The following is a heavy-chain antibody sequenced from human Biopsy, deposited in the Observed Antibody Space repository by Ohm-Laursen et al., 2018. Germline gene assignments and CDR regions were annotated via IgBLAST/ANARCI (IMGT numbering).Heavy chain of an antibody. CDR3: ARGDFLDSNGYFWFDP. Sequence: TLSLTCTVSGGSISSGGSYWSWHRQRTGMGLVWIEYIFSSANTYYNPTLKNLITISGDTSKNHFSLKLNSVTDADTAVYYFARGDFLDSNGYFWFDPWGQGTLGTVSS. CDR1: GGSISSGGSY. V-gene: IGHV4-31*01. J-gene: IGHJ5*02. CDR2: IFSSANT. D-gene: IGHD3-22*01.